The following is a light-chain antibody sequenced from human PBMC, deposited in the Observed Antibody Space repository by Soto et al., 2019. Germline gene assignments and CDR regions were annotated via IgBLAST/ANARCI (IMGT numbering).Light chain of an antibody. CDR3: AAWDDSMSGLWV. CDR1: SSNIGSNY. Sequence: QSVLTQPPSASGTPGQRVTISCSGSSSNIGSNYVYWYQQLPGTAPKLLIYRNNQRPSGVPDRFSGSKSGTSSSLAISGLQSEDEADYYCAAWDDSMSGLWVFGGGTKVTVL. CDR2: RNN. J-gene: IGLJ3*02. V-gene: IGLV1-47*01.